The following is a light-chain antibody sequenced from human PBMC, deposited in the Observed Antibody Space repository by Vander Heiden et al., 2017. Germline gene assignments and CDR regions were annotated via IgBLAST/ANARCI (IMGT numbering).Light chain of an antibody. Sequence: EIVLTQSPATLSLSPGETATLSCRASQSVSSYLAWYHQNPGQAPRLLIYYASNRATGIPARFSGSGSGTDFTIPISSLEPEDFAVYYCQQRSNWPPITFGQGTRLEIK. CDR1: QSVSSY. CDR3: QQRSNWPPIT. CDR2: YAS. J-gene: IGKJ5*01. V-gene: IGKV3-11*01.